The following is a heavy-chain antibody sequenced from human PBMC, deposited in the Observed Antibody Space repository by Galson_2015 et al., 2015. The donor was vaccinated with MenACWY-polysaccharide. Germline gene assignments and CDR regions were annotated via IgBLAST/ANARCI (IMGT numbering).Heavy chain of an antibody. Sequence: SLRLSCAASGFTFDDYAMHWVRHAPGKGLEWVSGISWNSGSIGYADSVQGRFTISRDNVKNSLYLQMNSLRAEDTALYYCVKDKGHSYYYGYDIDDWGKGTTVTVSS. CDR2: ISWNSGSI. J-gene: IGHJ6*03. CDR1: GFTFDDYA. V-gene: IGHV3-9*01. CDR3: VKDKGHSYYYGYDIDD.